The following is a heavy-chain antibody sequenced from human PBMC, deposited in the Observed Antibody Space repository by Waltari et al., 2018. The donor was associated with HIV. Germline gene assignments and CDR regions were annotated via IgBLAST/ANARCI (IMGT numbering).Heavy chain of an antibody. J-gene: IGHJ4*02. Sequence: QLQLHESGPGLVKPSETLSLTCIVSGFSISSNNYYWGWIRQPPGKGLEWIGNIFYGVTTNYNPSLESRVTISIDTSKSQFALNLDSVTAADTAIYYCARHKNRGGYFPVDFWGQGAVVAVSS. V-gene: IGHV4-39*07. D-gene: IGHD1-26*01. CDR1: GFSISSNNYY. CDR2: IFYGVTT. CDR3: ARHKNRGGYFPVDF.